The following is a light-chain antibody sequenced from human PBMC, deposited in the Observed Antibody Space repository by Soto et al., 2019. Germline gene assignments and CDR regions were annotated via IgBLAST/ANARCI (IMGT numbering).Light chain of an antibody. J-gene: IGKJ1*01. Sequence: EVVLTQSPSTVSLSPGERATLSCRASQSVTSNYLAWYQQKPGQAPRLLIYAASSRATGIPDRFSGSGSGTDFSLTISRLEPEDFAVYYCQQYGSSLTWTFGQGTKVEIK. V-gene: IGKV3-20*01. CDR3: QQYGSSLTWT. CDR2: AAS. CDR1: QSVTSNY.